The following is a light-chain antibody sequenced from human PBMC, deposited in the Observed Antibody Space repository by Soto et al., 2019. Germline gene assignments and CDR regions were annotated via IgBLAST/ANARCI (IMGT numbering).Light chain of an antibody. CDR3: SSFTSSTTRV. V-gene: IGLV2-14*01. Sequence: QSVLTQPASVSGSPGQSITISCTGTSNDIGSYNYVSWYQQHPGKAPKLMIYEVANRPSGVSDRFSGSKSGNTASLTISGLLAEDEADYYCSSFTSSTTRVFGARTKVT. CDR1: SNDIGSYNY. CDR2: EVA. J-gene: IGLJ3*02.